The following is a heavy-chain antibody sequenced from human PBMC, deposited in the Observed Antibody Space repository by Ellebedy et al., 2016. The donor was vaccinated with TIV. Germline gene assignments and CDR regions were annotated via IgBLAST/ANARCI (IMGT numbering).Heavy chain of an antibody. V-gene: IGHV3-66*02. CDR1: GLTVSSSY. CDR2: VYSGGNT. Sequence: PGGSLRLSCAASGLTVSSSYMTWVRQAPGKGLEWVSVVYSGGNTYYADSVKGRFTISRDNSKNTLYLQMNSLRSEDTAVYYCAKVGGTTVTTHLPGHDGFDLWGPGTMVTVS. CDR3: AKVGGTTVTTHLPGHDGFDL. J-gene: IGHJ3*01. D-gene: IGHD4-17*01.